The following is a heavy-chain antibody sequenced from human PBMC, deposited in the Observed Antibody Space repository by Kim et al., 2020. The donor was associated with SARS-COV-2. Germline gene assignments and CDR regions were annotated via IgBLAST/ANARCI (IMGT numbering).Heavy chain of an antibody. D-gene: IGHD6-19*01. CDR2: ISGSGGST. J-gene: IGHJ4*02. CDR3: AKGVIIGGWYGDYFDY. Sequence: GGSLRLSCAASGFTFSSYAMSWVRQAPGKGLEWLSAISGSGGSTYYADSVKGRFTISRDNSKNTLYLQMNSLRAEDTAVYYCAKGVIIGGWYGDYFDYWGQGTLVTVSS. CDR1: GFTFSSYA. V-gene: IGHV3-23*01.